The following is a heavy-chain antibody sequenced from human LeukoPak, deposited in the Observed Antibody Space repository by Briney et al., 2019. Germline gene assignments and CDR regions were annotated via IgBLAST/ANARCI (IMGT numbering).Heavy chain of an antibody. J-gene: IGHJ5*02. Sequence: GGSLRLSCAASGFTFHFYGMHWVRQAPGKGLGWVGVIWYDGSYTYYVESVKGRFTISRDNSKNVLYLQMNTLRAEDTAIYYCARDSVMYSSSWYELDLWGQGILVTVSP. CDR3: ARDSVMYSSSWYELDL. V-gene: IGHV3-33*01. CDR1: GFTFHFYG. CDR2: IWYDGSYT. D-gene: IGHD6-13*01.